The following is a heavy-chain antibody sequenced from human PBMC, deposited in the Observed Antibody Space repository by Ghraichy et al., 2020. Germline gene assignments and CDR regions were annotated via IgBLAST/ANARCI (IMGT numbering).Heavy chain of an antibody. CDR1: GFTFSSYG. V-gene: IGHV3-30*18. CDR2: ISYDGSNK. CDR3: AKDLLAVAGTPFTPYYYYYYGMDV. J-gene: IGHJ6*02. Sequence: GGSLRLSCAASGFTFSSYGMHWVRQAPGKGLEWVAVISYDGSNKYYADSVKGRFTISRDNSKNTLYLQMNSLRAEDTAVYYCAKDLLAVAGTPFTPYYYYYYGMDVWGQGTTVTVSS. D-gene: IGHD6-19*01.